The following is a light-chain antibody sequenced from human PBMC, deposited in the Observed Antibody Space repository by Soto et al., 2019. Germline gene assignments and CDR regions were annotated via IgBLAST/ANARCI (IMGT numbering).Light chain of an antibody. V-gene: IGLV2-14*03. CDR1: SSDVGAYTY. CDR2: AVS. Sequence: QSALTQPASVSGSPGQSITISCTGTSSDVGAYTYVTWYQQHPGKAPKLILYAVSDRPSGVSNRFSGSKSGNTASLRISGLQAEDEADYYCSSYTSSTTLLFGTGTKFTVL. CDR3: SSYTSSTTLL. J-gene: IGLJ1*01.